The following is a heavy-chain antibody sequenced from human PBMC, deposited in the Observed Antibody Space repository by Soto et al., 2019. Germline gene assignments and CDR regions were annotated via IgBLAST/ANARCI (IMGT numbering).Heavy chain of an antibody. J-gene: IGHJ4*02. D-gene: IGHD2-15*01. CDR3: ARAQRLGYCSGGSCYTNMYFDY. CDR2: IWYDGSNK. Sequence: GGSLRLSCAASGFTFSSYGMHWVRQAPGKGLEWVAVIWYDGSNKYYADSVKGRFTISRDNSKNTLYLKMNRLRAEDTAVYYCARAQRLGYCSGGSCYTNMYFDYWGQGTLVTVSS. CDR1: GFTFSSYG. V-gene: IGHV3-33*01.